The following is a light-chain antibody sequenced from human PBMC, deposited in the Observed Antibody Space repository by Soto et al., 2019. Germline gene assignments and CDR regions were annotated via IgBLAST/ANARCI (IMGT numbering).Light chain of an antibody. CDR2: SNN. CDR1: SSNIGSNN. V-gene: IGLV1-44*01. J-gene: IGLJ2*01. CDR3: AAWDDSLNGPV. Sequence: QSVLTQPPSASGTPGQRVTISCSGSSSNIGSNNLNWYQQLPGTAPKLLIYSNNQRPSGVPDRFSASKTGTTASLAISGLQSEDEADYYCAAWDDSLNGPVFGGGTKLTVL.